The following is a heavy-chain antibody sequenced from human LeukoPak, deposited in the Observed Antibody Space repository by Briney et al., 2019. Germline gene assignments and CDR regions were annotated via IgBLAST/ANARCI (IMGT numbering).Heavy chain of an antibody. CDR1: GFTFSSYG. D-gene: IGHD3-10*01. V-gene: IGHV3-33*01. Sequence: PGRSLRLSCAASGFTFSSYGMHWVRQAPGKGLEWVGNIWYDGSNKYYADSVKGRFTISRDNSKNTLYLQMNSLRAEDTAVYYCARDSYYGSGSRGDFDYWGQGTLVTVSS. CDR2: IWYDGSNK. J-gene: IGHJ4*02. CDR3: ARDSYYGSGSRGDFDY.